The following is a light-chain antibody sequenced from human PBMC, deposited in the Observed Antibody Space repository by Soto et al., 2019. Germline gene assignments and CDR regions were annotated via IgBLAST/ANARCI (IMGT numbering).Light chain of an antibody. V-gene: IGKV1-39*01. Sequence: IRMTQSPSSLSASVGDRVTITCRASQSIAGYLRCYQQRPVKAPKFLIYSASSLQRVVPSRFSGSGSGTDFSLTINGLQPEDFATYFCQQSFSAPITFGQGTRLEIK. CDR2: SAS. CDR3: QQSFSAPIT. CDR1: QSIAGY. J-gene: IGKJ5*01.